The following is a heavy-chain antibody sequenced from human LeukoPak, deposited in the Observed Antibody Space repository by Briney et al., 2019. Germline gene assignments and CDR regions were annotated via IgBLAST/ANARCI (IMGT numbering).Heavy chain of an antibody. CDR2: ISGSGSST. J-gene: IGHJ4*02. CDR3: AKGAVGDYPHFDY. D-gene: IGHD4-17*01. Sequence: GGSLTLSCAASVFTFSNYALCSVRQAPGKGLEWVSAISGSGSSTYYADSVKGRFTISRDNSKNTLYLQMNSLRAEDTAVYYCAKGAVGDYPHFDYWGQGTLVTVSS. V-gene: IGHV3-23*01. CDR1: VFTFSNYA.